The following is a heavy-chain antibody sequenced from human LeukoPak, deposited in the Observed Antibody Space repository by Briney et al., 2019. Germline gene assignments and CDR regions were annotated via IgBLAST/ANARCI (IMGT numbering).Heavy chain of an antibody. V-gene: IGHV4-38-2*02. CDR1: GYSISSGYY. Sequence: SETLSLTCSVSGYSISSGYYWGWIRQPPGKGLEWIGSVYHSGSTFYNPSLESRVTISVDTSKNQFSLKVSSVTAADTAVYYCARDPKYSSGVYWGQGTLVTVSS. CDR2: VYHSGST. CDR3: ARDPKYSSGVY. J-gene: IGHJ4*02. D-gene: IGHD6-19*01.